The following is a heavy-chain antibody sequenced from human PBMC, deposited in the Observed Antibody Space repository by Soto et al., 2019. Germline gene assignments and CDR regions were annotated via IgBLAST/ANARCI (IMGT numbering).Heavy chain of an antibody. CDR1: GVTVSNNF. Sequence: EVQLVESGGDLDQPGGSLRLSCAASGVTVSNNFMSWVRQAPGKGLEWVSIIYSGGGTHYADSVKGRFTISRDNYKNTVYLQMNSLRVEDTAVYYCARNVPVTPLGYWGQGTLVTVSS. CDR2: IYSGGGT. D-gene: IGHD4-17*01. V-gene: IGHV3-66*01. J-gene: IGHJ4*02. CDR3: ARNVPVTPLGY.